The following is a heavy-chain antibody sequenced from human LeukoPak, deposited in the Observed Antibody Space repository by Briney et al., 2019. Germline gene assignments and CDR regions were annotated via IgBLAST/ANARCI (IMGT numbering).Heavy chain of an antibody. CDR2: IIPIFGTA. CDR3: ARAQYYYDSSGYYYPDYFDY. J-gene: IGHJ4*02. CDR1: GGTFSSHA. D-gene: IGHD3-22*01. Sequence: GASLKVSCKASGGTFSSHAISWVRQAPGQRLEWMGGIIPIFGTANYAQKFQGRVTITTDESTSTAYMELSSLRSEDTAVYYCARAQYYYDSSGYYYPDYFDYWGQGTLVTVSS. V-gene: IGHV1-69*05.